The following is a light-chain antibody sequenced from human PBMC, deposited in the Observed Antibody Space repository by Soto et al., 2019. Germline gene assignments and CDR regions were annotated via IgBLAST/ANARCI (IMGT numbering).Light chain of an antibody. V-gene: IGKV1-5*01. CDR2: GAS. CDR1: QSISNR. Sequence: EIQVTQSPYTLSSSVGDRVTITCRASQSISNRLAWYQQKPGKAPKLLIYGASSLESGVPSRFSGSGSGTEFTLTITGLQPDDFGSYYCQQYNSYSRTVGQGTKVDIK. CDR3: QQYNSYSRT. J-gene: IGKJ1*01.